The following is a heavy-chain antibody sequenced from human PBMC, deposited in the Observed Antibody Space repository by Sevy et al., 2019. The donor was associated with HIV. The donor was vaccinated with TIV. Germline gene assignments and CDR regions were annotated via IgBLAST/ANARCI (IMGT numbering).Heavy chain of an antibody. D-gene: IGHD3-10*01. CDR3: AIDPGPGGTKNSGAFDY. Sequence: GGSLRLSCAASGFTFSSYWMSWVRQAPGKGLEWVANINEDGSEEKYVASVRGGITVSRVNAKNSMYLQMNSLRAEDTAVYYCAIDPGPGGTKNSGAFDYWGQATLVTVSS. CDR2: INEDGSEE. J-gene: IGHJ4*02. CDR1: GFTFSSYW. V-gene: IGHV3-7*01.